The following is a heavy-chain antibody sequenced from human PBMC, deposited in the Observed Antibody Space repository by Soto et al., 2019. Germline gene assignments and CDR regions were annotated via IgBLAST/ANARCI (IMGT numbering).Heavy chain of an antibody. CDR2: IYSSGST. V-gene: IGHV4-59*08. D-gene: IGHD6-19*01. J-gene: IGHJ4*02. Sequence: PSETLSLTCTVSGGSISSYYLNWIRQPPGKGLEWIGYIYSSGSTNYNPSLKSRLTMSVDTSKNQFSLNLTSVTAADTAVYYCARFGSIAVTRFDYWGQGVLVTVSS. CDR3: ARFGSIAVTRFDY. CDR1: GGSISSYY.